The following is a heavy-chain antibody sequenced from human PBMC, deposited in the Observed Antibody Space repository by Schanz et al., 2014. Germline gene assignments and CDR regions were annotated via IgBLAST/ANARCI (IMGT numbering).Heavy chain of an antibody. CDR3: ATIGVNDYWRFGLDL. CDR2: IIPILGIA. CDR1: GGTFSSFG. J-gene: IGHJ6*02. D-gene: IGHD3-16*01. V-gene: IGHV1-69*04. Sequence: QVQLVQSGAEVKKPGASVKVSCKASGGTFSSFGINWVRQAPGQGLEWMGRIIPILGIANYAQKFLGRVTITADKSTSTAYMELKSLRSADTAVYYCATIGVNDYWRFGLDLWGQGTTVTVSS.